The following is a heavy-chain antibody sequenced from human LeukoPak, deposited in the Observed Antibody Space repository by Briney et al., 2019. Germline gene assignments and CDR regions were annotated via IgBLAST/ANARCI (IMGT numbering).Heavy chain of an antibody. Sequence: SETLSLTCAVYGEASIGYYWAWIRQPPGKGLEWIGEINDSGSTDYNSATTNYNPSLKSRVTMSVDTSNKQFSLKLRSVTAADTAVYYCARQELGYCDSTGCSRSAFDIWGQGTVVTVSS. J-gene: IGHJ3*02. CDR3: ARQELGYCDSTGCSRSAFDI. V-gene: IGHV4-34*01. CDR1: GEASIGYY. D-gene: IGHD2-2*01. CDR2: INDSGST.